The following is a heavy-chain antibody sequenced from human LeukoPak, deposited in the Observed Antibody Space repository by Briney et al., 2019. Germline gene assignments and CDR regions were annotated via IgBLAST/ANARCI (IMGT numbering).Heavy chain of an antibody. CDR1: GFTFSSYG. Sequence: GRSLRLSCAASGFTFSSYGMHWVRQAPGKGLEWVAVISYDGSNKYYADSVKGRFTISRDNSKNTLYLQMNSPRAEDTAVYYCAKSARITGTLDAFDIWGQETMVTVSS. D-gene: IGHD1-14*01. J-gene: IGHJ3*02. CDR3: AKSARITGTLDAFDI. CDR2: ISYDGSNK. V-gene: IGHV3-30*18.